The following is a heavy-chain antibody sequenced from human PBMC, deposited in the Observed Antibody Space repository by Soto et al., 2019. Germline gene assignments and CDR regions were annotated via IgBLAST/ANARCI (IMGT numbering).Heavy chain of an antibody. J-gene: IGHJ5*02. CDR1: GGSVSSVSYS. V-gene: IGHV4-39*01. CDR2: IYYSGNT. Sequence: QLQLHESGPGLVKPSETLSLTCTVSGGSVSSVSYSWAWIRQPPGKGLEWMGTIYYSGNTYYTPSVKSRVTISVDTSKNQFSLQLSSVTAADTAVYYRAVGTVTTFKWFDPWGQGTLVPVSS. D-gene: IGHD4-17*01. CDR3: AVGTVTTFKWFDP.